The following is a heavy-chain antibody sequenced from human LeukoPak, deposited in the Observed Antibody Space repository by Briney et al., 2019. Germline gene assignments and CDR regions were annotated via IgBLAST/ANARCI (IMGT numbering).Heavy chain of an antibody. D-gene: IGHD3-3*01. CDR3: ATTLHDFWSGYSAPDAFDI. V-gene: IGHV3-21*01. J-gene: IGHJ3*02. CDR1: GFTFSSYG. CDR2: ISSSSSFI. Sequence: GGSLRLSCAASGFTFSSYGMNWVRQAPGRGLEWVSFISSSSSFIYYADSLKGRFTISRDNAKNSLYLQMNSLRAEDTAVYYCATTLHDFWSGYSAPDAFDIWGQGTMVTVSS.